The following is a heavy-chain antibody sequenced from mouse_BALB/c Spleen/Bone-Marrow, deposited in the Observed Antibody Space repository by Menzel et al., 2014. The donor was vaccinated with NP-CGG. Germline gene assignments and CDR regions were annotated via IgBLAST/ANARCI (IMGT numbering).Heavy chain of an antibody. CDR1: GFTFSSFG. CDR3: TRGGNWEDFDY. Sequence: EVQVVESGGGLVQPGGSRKLSCAASGFTFSSFGMHWVRQAPEKGLEWVAYISSGSSTIFYADTVKGRFTISRDNPKNILFLQMTSLRSEDTAIYYCTRGGNWEDFDYWGQGTTLTVSS. D-gene: IGHD4-1*01. J-gene: IGHJ2*01. V-gene: IGHV5-17*02. CDR2: ISSGSSTI.